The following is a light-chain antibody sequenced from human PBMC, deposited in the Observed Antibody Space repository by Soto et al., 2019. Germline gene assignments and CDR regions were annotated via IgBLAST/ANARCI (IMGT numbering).Light chain of an antibody. CDR3: QQYNNWPRT. CDR2: GAS. J-gene: IGKJ1*01. CDR1: QSVSSD. V-gene: IGKV3-15*01. Sequence: EIVMTQSPATLSVSPGERATLSCRASQSVSSDLAWYHQKPGQAPRLLIYGASTRATGIPARFSGSGSGTEFTLTINSPQSEDFEVYYCQQYNNWPRTLGQGTKVDIK.